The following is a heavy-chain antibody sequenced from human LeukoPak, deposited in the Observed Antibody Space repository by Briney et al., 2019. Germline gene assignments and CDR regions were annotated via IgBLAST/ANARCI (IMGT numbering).Heavy chain of an antibody. CDR2: IIPIFGTA. D-gene: IGHD3-3*01. CDR3: ARGTYDFWSGYPSYFDY. Sequence: SVKVSCKASGGTFSSYAISWVRQAPGQGLEWMGGIIPIFGTANYAQKFQGRVTITTDESTSTAYMELSSLRSEDTAVYYCARGTYDFWSGYPSYFDYWGQGTLVTVSS. V-gene: IGHV1-69*05. CDR1: GGTFSSYA. J-gene: IGHJ4*02.